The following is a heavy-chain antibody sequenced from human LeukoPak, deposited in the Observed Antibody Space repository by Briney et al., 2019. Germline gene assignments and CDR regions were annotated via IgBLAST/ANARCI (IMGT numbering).Heavy chain of an antibody. CDR2: IRYDGSNK. V-gene: IGHV3-30*02. CDR1: GFTFSSYA. CDR3: AKDGVPAASYYYYYMDV. D-gene: IGHD2-2*01. J-gene: IGHJ6*03. Sequence: GGSLRLSCAASGFTFSSYAMSWVRQAPGKGLEWVAFIRYDGSNKYYADSVKGRFTISRDNSKNTLYLQMNSLRAEDTAVYYCAKDGVPAASYYYYYMDVWAKGPRSPSP.